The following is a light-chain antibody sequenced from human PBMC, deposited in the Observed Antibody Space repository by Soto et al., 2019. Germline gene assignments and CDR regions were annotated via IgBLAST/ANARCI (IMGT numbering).Light chain of an antibody. V-gene: IGLV2-23*02. Sequence: QSALTQPASVSGSPGQSITISCTGTSSDVGSYNLVSWYQQHPGKAPKLMIYEVSKRPSGVSNRLSGSKSGNTASLTISGLQAEDEADYYCCSYAGSSTPEVVFGGGTKLTVL. CDR2: EVS. J-gene: IGLJ2*01. CDR1: SSDVGSYNL. CDR3: CSYAGSSTPEVV.